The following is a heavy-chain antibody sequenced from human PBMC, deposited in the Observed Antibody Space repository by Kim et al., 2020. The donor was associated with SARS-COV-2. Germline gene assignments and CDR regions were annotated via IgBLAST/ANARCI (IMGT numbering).Heavy chain of an antibody. CDR3: ATGIIAANAFDI. CDR2: INSDGSTT. Sequence: GGSLRLSCAASGFTLSSYWMHWVRQAPGKGLVWVSRINSDGSTTTYADSVKGRFTISRDNAKNTLYLQMNSLRAEDTAVYYCATGIIAANAFDIWGQGTMVTVSS. J-gene: IGHJ3*02. D-gene: IGHD6-6*01. CDR1: GFTLSSYW. V-gene: IGHV3-74*01.